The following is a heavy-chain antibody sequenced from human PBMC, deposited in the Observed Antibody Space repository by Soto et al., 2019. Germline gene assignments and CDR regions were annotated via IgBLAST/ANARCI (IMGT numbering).Heavy chain of an antibody. CDR2: IYYDGTT. V-gene: IGHV4-30-4*01. Sequence: LSLTCSVSRGSINSGDYFWSWIRQPPGKGLEWIAYIYYDGTTYYNPSLQSRGTISVDTSKNHFSLKVNSVTAADTAVYFCGRAGRRDGNSSPGRFDTWGQGILVTVSS. J-gene: IGHJ5*02. D-gene: IGHD2-15*01. CDR1: RGSINSGDYF. CDR3: GRAGRRDGNSSPGRFDT.